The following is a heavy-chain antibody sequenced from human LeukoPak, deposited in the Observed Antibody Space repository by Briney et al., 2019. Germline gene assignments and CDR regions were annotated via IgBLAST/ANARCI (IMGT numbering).Heavy chain of an antibody. V-gene: IGHV3-49*04. CDR3: SKGVSPHAPFDAFDG. J-gene: IGHJ3*01. D-gene: IGHD3-10*01. CDR2: IRTQPYGGST. CDR1: GFTFADYA. Sequence: GGSLRLSFTVSGFTFADYAMSWVRQAPGKGPEWVGFIRTQPYGGSTQYAASVKGRFTISGDDSKSIAYLQMNGLKTEDTAIYYCSKGVSPHAPFDAFDGRGLGTLVTVSS.